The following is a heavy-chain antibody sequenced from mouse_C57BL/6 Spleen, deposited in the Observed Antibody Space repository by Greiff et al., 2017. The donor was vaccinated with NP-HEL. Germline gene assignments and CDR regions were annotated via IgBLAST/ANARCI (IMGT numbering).Heavy chain of an antibody. V-gene: IGHV5-17*01. Sequence: EVQLVESGGGLVKPGGSLKLSCAASGFTFSDYGMHWVGQAPEKGLEWVASISSGRSTIDYADTVKGRFTISRDNAKNTLFLQMTSLRAEDTAMYYSARSYYGNLAWFAYWGQGTLVTGSA. D-gene: IGHD2-10*01. CDR2: ISSGRSTI. CDR1: GFTFSDYG. J-gene: IGHJ3*01. CDR3: ARSYYGNLAWFAY.